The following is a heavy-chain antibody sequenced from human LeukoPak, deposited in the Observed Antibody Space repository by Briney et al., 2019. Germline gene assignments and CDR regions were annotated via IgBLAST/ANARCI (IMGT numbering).Heavy chain of an antibody. V-gene: IGHV3-48*01. CDR2: ISSSSSTI. J-gene: IGHJ4*02. CDR1: GFTFSSYS. Sequence: PGGSLRLSCAASGFTFSSYSMNWVRQAPGKGLEWVSYISSSSSTIYYADSVKGRFTISRDNAKNSLYLQMNSLRAEDTAVYYCARDQGTLTTGYFDYWGQGTLVTVSS. D-gene: IGHD4-11*01. CDR3: ARDQGTLTTGYFDY.